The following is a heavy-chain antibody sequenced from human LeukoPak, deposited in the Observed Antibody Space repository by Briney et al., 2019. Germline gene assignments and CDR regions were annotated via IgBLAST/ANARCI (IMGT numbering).Heavy chain of an antibody. Sequence: ASVKVSCKASGYTFTGYYMHWVRQAPGQGPEWMGWINPNSSGTNYAQKFQGRVTMTRDTSISTAYMELSRLRSDDTAVYYCAREEPWFGELLDAFDIWGQGTMVTVSS. J-gene: IGHJ3*02. CDR1: GYTFTGYY. CDR2: INPNSSGT. CDR3: AREEPWFGELLDAFDI. D-gene: IGHD3-10*01. V-gene: IGHV1-2*02.